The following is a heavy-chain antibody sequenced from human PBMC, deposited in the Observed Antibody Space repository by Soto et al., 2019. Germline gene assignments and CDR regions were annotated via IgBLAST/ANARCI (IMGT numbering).Heavy chain of an antibody. CDR3: ASAMTQAQYDSLGNYYYGMDV. J-gene: IGHJ6*02. V-gene: IGHV1-69*06. D-gene: IGHD2-2*01. Sequence: GASVKVSCKASGGTFSSYAIGWVRQAPGQGLEWMGGIIPIFGTANYAQKFQGRVTITADKSTSTAYMELSSLRSEDTAVYYCASAMTQAQYDSLGNYYYGMDVWGQGTTVTVSS. CDR1: GGTFSSYA. CDR2: IIPIFGTA.